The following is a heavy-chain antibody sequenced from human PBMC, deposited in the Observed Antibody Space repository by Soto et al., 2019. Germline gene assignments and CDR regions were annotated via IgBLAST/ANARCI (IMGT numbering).Heavy chain of an antibody. V-gene: IGHV3-7*01. CDR3: ARDIYCSGGSCYSYFDY. Sequence: GGSLRLSCAASGFTFSSYWMSWVRQAPGKGLEWVANIKQDGSEKYYVDSVKGRFTISRDNAKNSLYLQMNSLRAEDTAVYYCARDIYCSGGSCYSYFDYWGQGTLVTVSS. J-gene: IGHJ4*02. CDR2: IKQDGSEK. CDR1: GFTFSSYW. D-gene: IGHD2-15*01.